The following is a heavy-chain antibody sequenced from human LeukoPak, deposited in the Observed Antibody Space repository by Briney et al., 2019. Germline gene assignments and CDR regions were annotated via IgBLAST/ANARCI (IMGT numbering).Heavy chain of an antibody. CDR1: DYSISSGYY. V-gene: IGHV4-38-2*02. Sequence: SSETLSLTCTVSDYSISSGYYWGWIRQPPGKGLDWIGSIYYSGNTYYNPSLKSRVSMSVDTSKNQFSLKLSSVTAADTAVYYCARDRASGRAFDIWGQGTTVTVSS. J-gene: IGHJ3*02. CDR3: ARDRASGRAFDI. CDR2: IYYSGNT. D-gene: IGHD1-14*01.